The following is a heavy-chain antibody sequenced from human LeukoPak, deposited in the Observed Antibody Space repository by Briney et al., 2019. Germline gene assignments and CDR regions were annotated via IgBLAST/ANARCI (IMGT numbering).Heavy chain of an antibody. CDR1: RGSFSGYY. CDR3: ARVPLRSRGAFDI. Sequence: ETLSLTCAVYRGSFSGYYWNWIRQPPGKGLEWVSSISSSSSYIYYADSVKGRFTISRDNAKNSLYLQMNSLRAEDTAVYYCARVPLRSRGAFDIWGQGTMVTVSS. CDR2: ISSSSSYI. J-gene: IGHJ3*02. V-gene: IGHV3-21*01. D-gene: IGHD3-3*01.